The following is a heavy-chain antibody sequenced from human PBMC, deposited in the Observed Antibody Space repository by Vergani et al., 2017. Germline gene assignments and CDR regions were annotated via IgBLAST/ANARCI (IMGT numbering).Heavy chain of an antibody. CDR2: IFSDDEK. D-gene: IGHD6-13*01. V-gene: IGHV2-26*01. Sequence: QVTLKESGPVLVKPTETLTLTCTASGFTLSNARMGVSWLPQPPGKALVWLAHIFSDDEKSSSTSLKSRLTISKDTSKSQVVLTMTNMDPVDTATYYCTLMSSSRTPPYYYYYYMDVWGKGTTVTVSS. CDR1: GFTLSNARMG. J-gene: IGHJ6*03. CDR3: TLMSSSRTPPYYYYYYMDV.